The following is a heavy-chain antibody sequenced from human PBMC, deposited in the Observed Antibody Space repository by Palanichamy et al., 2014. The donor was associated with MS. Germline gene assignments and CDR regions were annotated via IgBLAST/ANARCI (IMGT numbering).Heavy chain of an antibody. Sequence: EVQLVESGGVLVQPGGSLRLSCAASGFTFSNYWMHWVRQVPGKGLVWVSRINSDGSRTNYVDSVKGRFTVSRDNAENTLYLQMNSLRAEDTAVYYCARIRYGEWGYAQDCWGQGTLVTVSS. V-gene: IGHV3-74*01. CDR3: ARIRYGEWGYAQDC. J-gene: IGHJ4*02. CDR1: GFTFSNYW. CDR2: INSDGSRT. D-gene: IGHD1-26*01.